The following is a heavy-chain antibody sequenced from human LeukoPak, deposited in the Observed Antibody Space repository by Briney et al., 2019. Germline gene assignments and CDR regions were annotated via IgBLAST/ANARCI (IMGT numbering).Heavy chain of an antibody. D-gene: IGHD6-13*01. Sequence: SETLSLTCTVSGGSISSYYWSWIRQPPGKGLEWIGYIYYSGSTNYNPSLKSRVTISVDTSKNQFSLKLSSVTAADTAVYYCARDVAAGPFDYWGQGTLVTVSS. CDR2: IYYSGST. CDR3: ARDVAAGPFDY. V-gene: IGHV4-59*12. J-gene: IGHJ4*02. CDR1: GGSISSYY.